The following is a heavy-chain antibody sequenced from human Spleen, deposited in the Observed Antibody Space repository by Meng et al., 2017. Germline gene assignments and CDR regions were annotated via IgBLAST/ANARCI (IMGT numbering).Heavy chain of an antibody. CDR2: INTDGSTT. V-gene: IGHV3-74*01. J-gene: IGHJ6*02. CDR3: ARPPYGTTVTTDLDRGITNYYYYGMDV. Sequence: GESLKISCVASGFTFSSYWMHWVRQDPGKGLVWVSRINTDGSTTSYADSVKGRFTISRDNAKNTLYLQMNSLRAEDTAVYYCARPPYGTTVTTDLDRGITNYYYYGMDVWGQGTTVTVSS. D-gene: IGHD4-17*01. CDR1: GFTFSSYW.